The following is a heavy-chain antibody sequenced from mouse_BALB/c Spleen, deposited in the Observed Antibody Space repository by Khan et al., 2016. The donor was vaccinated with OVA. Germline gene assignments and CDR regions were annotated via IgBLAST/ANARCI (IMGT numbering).Heavy chain of an antibody. CDR1: GYTFTDYY. CDR2: IYPGSDNI. Sequence: QVQLKQSGAVLARPGASVKLSCKASGYTFTDYYINWMRQRTGQGLEWIGEIYPGSDNIFYNEKFKGKATLTADKSSSTAYMQLSSLTSEDSAVYFCAREWAAWFPYWGQGTLVTVSA. CDR3: AREWAAWFPY. J-gene: IGHJ3*01. V-gene: IGHV1-77*01.